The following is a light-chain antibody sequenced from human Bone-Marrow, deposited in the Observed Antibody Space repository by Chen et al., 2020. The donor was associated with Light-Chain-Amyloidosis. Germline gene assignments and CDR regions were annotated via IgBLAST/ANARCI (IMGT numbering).Light chain of an antibody. CDR3: SSYTSTNTLV. CDR2: EVT. CDR1: SSDVGGDNH. Sequence: QSALTQPASVSGSPGQSITISCTGTSSDVGGDNHVSWYQQHPDKAPKLMIYEVTNRPSWVPDRCSGSKSDNTASLTSSGLQTEDEADYFGSSYTSTNTLVFGSGTRVTVL. V-gene: IGLV2-14*01. J-gene: IGLJ1*01.